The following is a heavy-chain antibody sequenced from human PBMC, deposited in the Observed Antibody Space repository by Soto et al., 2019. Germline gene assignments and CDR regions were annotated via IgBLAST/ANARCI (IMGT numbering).Heavy chain of an antibody. D-gene: IGHD4-4*01. CDR3: FSPGPGYSNYYYYYMDV. CDR1: GFTFSGSA. Sequence: GGSLRLSCAASGFTFSGSAMHWVRQASGKGLEWVGRIRSKANSYATAYAASVKGRFTISRDDSKNTAYLQMNSLKTEDTAVYYCFSPGPGYSNYYYYYMDVWGKGTTVTVSS. CDR2: IRSKANSYAT. J-gene: IGHJ6*03. V-gene: IGHV3-73*01.